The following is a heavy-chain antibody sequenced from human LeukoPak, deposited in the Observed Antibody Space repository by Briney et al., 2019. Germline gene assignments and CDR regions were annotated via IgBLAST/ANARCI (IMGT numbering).Heavy chain of an antibody. D-gene: IGHD3-9*01. Sequence: GGSLRLSCAASGFTFSSYGMHWVRQAPGKGLEWVAVISYDGSNKYYADSVKGRFTISRDYSKNTLYLQMNSLRAEDTAVYYCAKEGLRYFRVYYYGMDVWGQGTTVTVSS. CDR1: GFTFSSYG. CDR3: AKEGLRYFRVYYYGMDV. CDR2: ISYDGSNK. V-gene: IGHV3-30*18. J-gene: IGHJ6*02.